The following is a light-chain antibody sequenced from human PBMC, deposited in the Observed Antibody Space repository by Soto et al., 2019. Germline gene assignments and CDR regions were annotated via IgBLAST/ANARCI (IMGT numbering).Light chain of an antibody. CDR1: QSVSSSY. J-gene: IGKJ1*01. Sequence: EIGLTQSPGTLSLSPGERATLSCRASQSVSSSYLAWYQQKPGQAPRLLIYGASSRATGIPDRFSGSGSGTDFTLTISRLEPEDFAVYYCQQYGSSPGFGQGT. CDR3: QQYGSSPG. CDR2: GAS. V-gene: IGKV3-20*01.